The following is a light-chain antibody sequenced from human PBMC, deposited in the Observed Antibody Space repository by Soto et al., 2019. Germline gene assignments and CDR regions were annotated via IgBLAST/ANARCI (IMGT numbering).Light chain of an antibody. CDR2: DVS. CDR3: SSYTSRSTQV. CDR1: NSDVGGFNY. Sequence: QSVLTQPASVSGSPGQSITISCTGTNSDVGGFNYVSWYQQHPGKAPKLMIYDVSARPSGVSNRFSGSKSGNTASLTISGLKAEDEADYYCSSYTSRSTQVFGTGTKVTVL. V-gene: IGLV2-14*03. J-gene: IGLJ1*01.